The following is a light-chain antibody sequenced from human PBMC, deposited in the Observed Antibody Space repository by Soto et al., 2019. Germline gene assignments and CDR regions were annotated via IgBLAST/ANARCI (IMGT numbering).Light chain of an antibody. J-gene: IGLJ1*01. CDR1: SADVGGYHY. CDR2: EVI. Sequence: QSVLTQPAAVSGSPGQSITISCTGTSADVGGYHYVSWYQQHPGKSPKLIIYEVINRPSGVSNRFSGSKSGNTASLTIPGLQAEDEAEYYCSSYTTTSILFGTGTKVTVL. CDR3: SSYTTTSIL. V-gene: IGLV2-14*01.